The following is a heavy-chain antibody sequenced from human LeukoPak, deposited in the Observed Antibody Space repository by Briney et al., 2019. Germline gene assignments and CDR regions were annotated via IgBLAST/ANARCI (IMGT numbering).Heavy chain of an antibody. CDR1: GYTFTGYY. V-gene: IGHV1-2*02. J-gene: IGHJ4*02. D-gene: IGHD1-26*01. CDR3: ARASGSNADFDY. Sequence: AASVKVSCKTSGYTFTGYYVHWVRQAPGQGLEWMGWINPYSGGTNYAQKFQGRVTMTRDTSISTAYMELSRLRSDDTAVYYFARASGSNADFDYWGQGTLLTVSS. CDR2: INPYSGGT.